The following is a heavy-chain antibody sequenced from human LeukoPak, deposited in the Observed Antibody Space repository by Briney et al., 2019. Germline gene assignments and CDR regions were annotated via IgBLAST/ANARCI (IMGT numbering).Heavy chain of an antibody. CDR1: GLTFNNAW. CDR2: ISGSGGST. D-gene: IGHD3-3*01. CDR3: AKDMDDFWSGTSSGGDY. V-gene: IGHV3-23*01. J-gene: IGHJ4*02. Sequence: GGSLRLSCAASGLTFNNAWMNWVRQAPGKGLEWVSAISGSGGSTYYADSVKGRFTISRDNSKNTLYLQMNGLRAEDTAVYYCAKDMDDFWSGTSSGGDYWGQGTLVTVSS.